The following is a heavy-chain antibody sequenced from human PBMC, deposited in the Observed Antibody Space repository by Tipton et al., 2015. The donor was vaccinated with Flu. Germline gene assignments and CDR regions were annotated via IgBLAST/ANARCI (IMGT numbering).Heavy chain of an antibody. V-gene: IGHV3-53*01. Sequence: SLRLSCAASGFTVSSNYMSWVRQAPGKGLEWVSVIYSGGSTYYADSVKGRFTISRDNSKNTLYLQMNSLRAEDTAVYYCARDSRDGFNYFFDYWGQGTLVTVSS. D-gene: IGHD5-24*01. J-gene: IGHJ4*02. CDR1: GFTVSSNY. CDR2: IYSGGST. CDR3: ARDSRDGFNYFFDY.